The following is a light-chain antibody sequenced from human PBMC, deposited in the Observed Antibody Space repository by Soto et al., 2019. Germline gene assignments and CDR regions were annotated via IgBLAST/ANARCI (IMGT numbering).Light chain of an antibody. CDR1: QGISND. J-gene: IGKJ2*01. Sequence: AIQMTQSPSSLSASVGDRVTITCRASQGISNDLAWYQQKPGKAPKLLIYAASNLQSGVPSRFSGSGSGTDFTLTNSSLQPEDFATYYCLQDYNFPYTFGKGTKLEI. V-gene: IGKV1-6*01. CDR3: LQDYNFPYT. CDR2: AAS.